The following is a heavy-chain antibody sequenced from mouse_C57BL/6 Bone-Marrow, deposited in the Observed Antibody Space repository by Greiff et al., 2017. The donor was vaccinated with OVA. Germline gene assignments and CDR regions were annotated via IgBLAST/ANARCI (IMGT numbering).Heavy chain of an antibody. CDR1: GYTFTSYW. Sequence: QVQLQQPGAELVKPGASVKMSCKASGYTFTSYWITWVKQRPGQGLEWIGDIYPGSGSTNYNEKFKSKATLTVDTSSSTAYMQLSSLTSEDSAVYYCAREDYYCSSDPWYFDVWGTGTTVTVSS. CDR2: IYPGSGST. V-gene: IGHV1-55*01. J-gene: IGHJ1*03. D-gene: IGHD1-1*01. CDR3: AREDYYCSSDPWYFDV.